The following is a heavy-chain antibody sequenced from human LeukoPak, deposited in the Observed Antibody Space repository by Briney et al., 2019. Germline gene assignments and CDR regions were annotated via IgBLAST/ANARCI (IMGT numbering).Heavy chain of an antibody. CDR2: IYYSGST. D-gene: IGHD6-19*01. V-gene: IGHV4-59*01. Sequence: PSETLSLTCTVSGGSISSYYWSWIRQPPGKGLEWIGYIYYSGSTNYNPSLKSRVTISVDTSKNQLSLKLSSVTAADTAVYYRARGDGGWYGTEDYWGQGTLVTVSS. CDR3: ARGDGGWYGTEDY. J-gene: IGHJ4*02. CDR1: GGSISSYY.